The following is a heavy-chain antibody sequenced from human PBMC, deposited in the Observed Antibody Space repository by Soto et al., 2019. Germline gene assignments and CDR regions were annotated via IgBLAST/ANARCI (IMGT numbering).Heavy chain of an antibody. Sequence: GGSLRLCCAASGFDFSNYAMSWVRQAPGKGLECISLISGTGVPTLYAESVKGRFSVSRDNSKDTLFLEMNNLRVDDTAMYYCAKSFCSSSSCFFMWVDPWGPGTLVTVSS. V-gene: IGHV3-23*01. D-gene: IGHD2-2*01. J-gene: IGHJ5*02. CDR2: ISGTGVPT. CDR1: GFDFSNYA. CDR3: AKSFCSSSSCFFMWVDP.